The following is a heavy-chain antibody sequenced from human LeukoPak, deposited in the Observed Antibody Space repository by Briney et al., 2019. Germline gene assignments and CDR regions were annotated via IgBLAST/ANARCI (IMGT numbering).Heavy chain of an antibody. CDR2: INHSGST. CDR3: ARGRPRFDP. CDR1: GGSFSGYY. V-gene: IGHV4-34*01. Sequence: SETLSLTCAVYGGSFSGYYWSWIRQPPGKGLEWIGEINHSGSTNYNPSLKSRVTISVDTSMNQFSLKLSSVTAADTAVYYCARGRPRFDPWGQGTLVTVSS. J-gene: IGHJ5*02.